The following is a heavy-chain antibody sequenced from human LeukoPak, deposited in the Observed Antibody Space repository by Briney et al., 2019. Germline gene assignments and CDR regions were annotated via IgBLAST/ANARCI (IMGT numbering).Heavy chain of an antibody. V-gene: IGHV3-21*01. CDR1: GFTFSSYS. J-gene: IGHJ4*02. Sequence: GGSLRLSCAASGFTFSSYSMNWVRQAPGKGLEWVSSISSSNSYIYYADSVKGRFTISRDNAKNSLYLQMNSLRAEDTAVYYCARDTKRITMIVDYFDYWGQGTLVTVSS. CDR2: ISSSNSYI. CDR3: ARDTKRITMIVDYFDY. D-gene: IGHD3-22*01.